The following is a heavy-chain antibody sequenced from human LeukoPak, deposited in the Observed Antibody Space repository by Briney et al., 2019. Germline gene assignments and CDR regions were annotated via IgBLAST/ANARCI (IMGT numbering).Heavy chain of an antibody. J-gene: IGHJ6*03. CDR2: ISSSSYI. CDR3: ARDRDGIAAADLLRGEVNNYYMDV. V-gene: IGHV3-21*04. D-gene: IGHD6-13*01. CDR1: GFTFSSYS. Sequence: GGSLRLSCAASGFTFSSYSMNWVRQAPGKGLEWVSSISSSSYIYYADSVKGRFTISRDNAKNSLYLQMNSLRAADTAVYYCARDRDGIAAADLLRGEVNNYYMDVWGKGTTVTVSS.